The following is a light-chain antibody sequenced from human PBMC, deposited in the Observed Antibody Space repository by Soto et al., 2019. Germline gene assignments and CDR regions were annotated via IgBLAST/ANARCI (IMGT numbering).Light chain of an antibody. CDR3: QQYGSSPAT. Sequence: IVLTQSPGTLSLSPGERATLSCRASQSVSSNYLAWYQQKPGQAPRLLIYGASSRATGSPDRFSGSGSGTDFTLTISRLEPEDFAVYFCQQYGSSPATFGQGTKVDIK. V-gene: IGKV3-20*01. CDR2: GAS. J-gene: IGKJ1*01. CDR1: QSVSSNY.